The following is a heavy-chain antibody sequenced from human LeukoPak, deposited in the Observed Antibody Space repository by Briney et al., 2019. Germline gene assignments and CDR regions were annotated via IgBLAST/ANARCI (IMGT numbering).Heavy chain of an antibody. CDR1: GFTFSGYE. V-gene: IGHV3-48*03. D-gene: IGHD1-26*01. CDR3: ARCGTPNNYYYYGLDV. Sequence: GGSLRLSCAASGFTFSGYEMNWVRQAPGKGLEWVSHISSSSGSTIYYADSVKGRFTISRDNAKNSLYLQLNSLRAEDTAVYYCARCGTPNNYYYYGLDVWGQGTTVTVSS. CDR2: ISSSSGSTI. J-gene: IGHJ6*02.